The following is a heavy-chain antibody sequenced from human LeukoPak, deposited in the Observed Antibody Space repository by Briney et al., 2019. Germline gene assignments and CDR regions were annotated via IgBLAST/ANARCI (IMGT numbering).Heavy chain of an antibody. J-gene: IGHJ4*02. CDR3: ARAGGSYWLGQDY. D-gene: IGHD1-26*01. CDR1: GYTFTGYY. V-gene: IGHV1-46*01. Sequence: ASVKVSCKASGYTFTGYYMHWVRQAPGQGPEWMGIINPSGGSTSYAQKFQGRVTMTRDTSTSTVYMELSSLRSEDTAVYYCARAGGSYWLGQDYWGQGTLVTVSS. CDR2: INPSGGST.